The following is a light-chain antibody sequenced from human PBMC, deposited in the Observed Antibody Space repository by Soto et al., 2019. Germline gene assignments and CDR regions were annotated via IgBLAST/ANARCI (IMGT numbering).Light chain of an antibody. J-gene: IGKJ1*01. CDR3: QQYGSSPWT. CDR1: QSVSSSY. CDR2: GAS. V-gene: IGKV3-20*01. Sequence: EIELTHWPGTLSLSPGERATLSCRASQSVSSSYLAWYQQKPGQAPRPLIYGASSRAIGIPDRFSGSGSGTDFTLTISRLEPEDFAVYYCQQYGSSPWTFGQGTKVDIK.